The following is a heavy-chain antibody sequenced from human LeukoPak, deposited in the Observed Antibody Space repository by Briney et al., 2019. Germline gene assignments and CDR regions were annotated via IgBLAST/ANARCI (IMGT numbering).Heavy chain of an antibody. CDR3: AKDYETERWYYDSSGYSEDYFDY. V-gene: IGHV3-30*18. CDR2: ISYDGSNK. Sequence: GGSLRLSCAASGFTFSSYGMHWVRQAPGKGLEWVAVISYDGSNKYYADSVKGRFTISRDNSKNTLYLQMNSLRAEDTAVYYCAKDYETERWYYDSSGYSEDYFDYWGQGTLVTVSS. J-gene: IGHJ4*02. CDR1: GFTFSSYG. D-gene: IGHD3-22*01.